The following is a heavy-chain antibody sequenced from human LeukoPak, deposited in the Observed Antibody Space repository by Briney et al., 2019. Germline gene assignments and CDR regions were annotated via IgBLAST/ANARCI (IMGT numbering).Heavy chain of an antibody. CDR1: GYTFTSYA. J-gene: IGHJ5*02. Sequence: ASVKVSCKASGYTFTSYAMNWVRQAPGQGLEWMGWINTNTGNPTYAQGFTGRFVFSLDTSVSTAYLQISSLKAEDTAVYYCARDLNDFWSGRWNWSDPWGQGTLVTVSS. CDR2: INTNTGNP. V-gene: IGHV7-4-1*02. CDR3: ARDLNDFWSGRWNWSDP. D-gene: IGHD3-3*01.